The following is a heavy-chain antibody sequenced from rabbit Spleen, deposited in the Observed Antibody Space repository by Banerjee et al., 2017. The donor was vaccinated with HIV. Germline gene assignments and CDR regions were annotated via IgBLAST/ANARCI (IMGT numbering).Heavy chain of an antibody. V-gene: IGHV1S7*01. D-gene: IGHD1-1*01. CDR3: ARDTSSSFSSYGMDL. CDR1: GFTLSSYY. CDR2: IDPVFGIT. J-gene: IGHJ6*01. Sequence: QLKESGGGLVQPGGSLKLSCKASGFTLSSYYMNWVRQAPGKGLEWIGYIDPVFGITYYANWVNGRFSISRENAQNTVFLQMTSLTAADTATYFCARDTSSSFSSYGMDLWGQGTLVTVS.